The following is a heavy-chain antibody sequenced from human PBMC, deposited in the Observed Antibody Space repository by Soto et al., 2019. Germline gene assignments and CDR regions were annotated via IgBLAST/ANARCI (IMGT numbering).Heavy chain of an antibody. CDR2: IYHSGST. CDR3: ARVLIEVVAAKTYFGMDV. V-gene: IGHV4-30-4*01. D-gene: IGHD2-15*01. J-gene: IGHJ6*02. Sequence: SETLSLTCTVSGGSISSGDYYWSWFRQPPGKGLEWIGYIYHSGSTYYNPSLKTRVSISLDTSKNQFSLKLNSVTAADTAVYYCARVLIEVVAAKTYFGMDVWGQGTTVTV. CDR1: GGSISSGDYY.